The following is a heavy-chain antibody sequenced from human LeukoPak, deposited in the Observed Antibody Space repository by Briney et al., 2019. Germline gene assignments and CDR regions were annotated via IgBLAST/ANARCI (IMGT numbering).Heavy chain of an antibody. J-gene: IGHJ4*02. CDR2: ISYSGTT. D-gene: IGHD6-13*01. V-gene: IGHV4-59*01. CDR1: GGSITSNY. Sequence: SETLSLTCSVSGGSITSNYWIWIRQPPGKGLEWIGHISYSGTTIYNPSLRGRVTISVDTSRNQFSLKLSSVTAADTAVYYCARGREAAGQRLFDYWGQGTLVTVSS. CDR3: ARGREAAGQRLFDY.